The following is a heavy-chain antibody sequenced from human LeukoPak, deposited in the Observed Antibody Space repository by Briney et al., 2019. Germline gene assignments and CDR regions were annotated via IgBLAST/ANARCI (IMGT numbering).Heavy chain of an antibody. Sequence: GESLKISCKASGYSFTNYWIGWVRQMPGKGLEWMGIIYPGTSDTQYSPSVQGHVTVSADKSISTAYLQWSSLKASDTAMYYCARQFTVTTAKWFDPWGQGTLVTVSS. J-gene: IGHJ5*02. CDR1: GYSFTNYW. D-gene: IGHD4-17*01. V-gene: IGHV5-51*01. CDR2: IYPGTSDT. CDR3: ARQFTVTTAKWFDP.